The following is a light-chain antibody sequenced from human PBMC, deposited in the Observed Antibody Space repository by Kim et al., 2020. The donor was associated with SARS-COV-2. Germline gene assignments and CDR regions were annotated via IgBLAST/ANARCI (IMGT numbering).Light chain of an antibody. CDR2: GNT. CDR3: QSYDSSLSVYV. V-gene: IGLV1-40*01. J-gene: IGLJ1*01. Sequence: RVTISCTGSSSNIGAGFDVQWDQQLPGTAPKLLIYGNTNRPSGVPDRFSGAKSGTSASLAITGLQADDEADYYCQSYDSSLSVYVFGAGTKVTVL. CDR1: SSNIGAGFD.